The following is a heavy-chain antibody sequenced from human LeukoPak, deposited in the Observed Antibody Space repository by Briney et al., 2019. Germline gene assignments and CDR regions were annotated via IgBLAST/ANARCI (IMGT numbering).Heavy chain of an antibody. J-gene: IGHJ4*02. Sequence: SETLSLTCPVSGDSISSGSYCWNWVRQPAGKGLEWIGRICASGSTDYNPSLKSRVTISVDTSKNQFSLKLSSVTAADTAVYYCARLYGGNFDYWGQGTLVTVSS. CDR1: GDSISSGSYC. CDR2: ICASGST. CDR3: ARLYGGNFDY. V-gene: IGHV4-61*02. D-gene: IGHD1-26*01.